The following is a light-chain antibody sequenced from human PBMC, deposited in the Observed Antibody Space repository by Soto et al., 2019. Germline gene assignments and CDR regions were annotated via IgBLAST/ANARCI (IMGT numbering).Light chain of an antibody. J-gene: IGKJ2*03. CDR1: QRVPSSY. CDR3: LQFGSSPPNS. Sequence: EVVLTQSPGTLSLSPGERASLSCRASQRVPSSYLAWYQQKPGQPPKVLIYAASTRATGIPVRFSGSGSGTDFTLTISRLEPEDFAVYYCLQFGSSPPNSFGQGTKLEIK. V-gene: IGKV3-20*01. CDR2: AAS.